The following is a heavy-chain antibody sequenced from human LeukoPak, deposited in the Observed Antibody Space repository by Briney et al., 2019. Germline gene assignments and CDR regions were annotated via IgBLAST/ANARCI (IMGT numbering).Heavy chain of an antibody. J-gene: IGHJ4*02. CDR2: IYWNDYK. CDR1: GFSLSTRGVG. Sequence: SGPTLVNPTQTLTLTCTFSGFSLSTRGVGVGWIRQPPGKALEWLALIYWNDYKRYRSSLKSRLTITKDTSKNQVVLTMTNMDPVDTATYYCAHIYGDLHYFDYWGQGTLVTVSS. D-gene: IGHD4-17*01. CDR3: AHIYGDLHYFDY. V-gene: IGHV2-5*01.